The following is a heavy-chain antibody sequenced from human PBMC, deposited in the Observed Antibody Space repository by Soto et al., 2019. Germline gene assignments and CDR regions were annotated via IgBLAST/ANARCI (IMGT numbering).Heavy chain of an antibody. D-gene: IGHD5-12*01. V-gene: IGHV3-23*01. J-gene: IGHJ5*02. CDR3: AKDGLYPQIVAGNNWFDP. Sequence: EVQLLESGGGLVQPGGSLRLSCAASGFTFSSYAMSWVRQAPGKGLEWVSAISGSGGSTYYADSVKGRFTISRDNSKNTLYLQMNSLRAEYTAVYYCAKDGLYPQIVAGNNWFDPWGQGTLVTVSS. CDR1: GFTFSSYA. CDR2: ISGSGGST.